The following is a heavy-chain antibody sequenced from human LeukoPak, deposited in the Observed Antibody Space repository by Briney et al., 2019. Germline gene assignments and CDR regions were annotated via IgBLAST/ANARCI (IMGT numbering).Heavy chain of an antibody. CDR1: GFTVSSGY. D-gene: IGHD4-17*01. CDR3: ARDVTYGYYFDY. CDR2: ISYRSSTI. Sequence: ETLTLSCTASGFTVSSGYICWIRQAPPERLVGVSYISYRSSTIYYNASVKGRFTISRDNAKNSLSLQMSSLRAEDTAVYYCARDVTYGYYFDYWGQGTLVTVSS. J-gene: IGHJ4*02. V-gene: IGHV3-48*04.